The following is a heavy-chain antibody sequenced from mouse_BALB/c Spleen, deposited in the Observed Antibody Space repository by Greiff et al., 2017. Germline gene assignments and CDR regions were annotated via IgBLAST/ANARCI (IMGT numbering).Heavy chain of an antibody. CDR1: GFSLTSYG. D-gene: IGHD2-14*01. J-gene: IGHJ2*01. CDR2: IWSGGST. V-gene: IGHV2-2*02. Sequence: VKLMESGPGLVQPSQSLSITCTVSGFSLTSYGVHWVRQSPGKGLEWLGVIWSGGSTDYNAAFISRLSISKDNSKSQVFFKMNSLQANDTAIYYCARNGYYRYDGDYFDYWGQGTTLTVSS. CDR3: ARNGYYRYDGDYFDY.